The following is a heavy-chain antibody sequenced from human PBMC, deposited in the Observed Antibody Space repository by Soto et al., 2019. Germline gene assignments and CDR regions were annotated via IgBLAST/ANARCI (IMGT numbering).Heavy chain of an antibody. CDR2: IKSKTDGGTT. CDR1: GFTFSNAW. J-gene: IGHJ6*02. Sequence: GGSLRLSCAASGFTFSNAWMSWVRQAPGKGLEWVGRIKSKTDGGTTDYAAPVKGRFTISRDDSKNTPYLQMNSLKTEDTAVYYCTTDPGTMVRGVIISAYGMDVWGQGTTVTVSS. CDR3: TTDPGTMVRGVIISAYGMDV. V-gene: IGHV3-15*01. D-gene: IGHD3-10*01.